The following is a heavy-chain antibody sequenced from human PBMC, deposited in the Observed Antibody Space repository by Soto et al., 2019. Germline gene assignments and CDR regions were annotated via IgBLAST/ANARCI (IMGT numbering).Heavy chain of an antibody. CDR3: ARRLDDRADEGFDV. D-gene: IGHD6-25*01. Sequence: QVHLVQSGAEVRKPGSSVKVSCKTSGATFSTYTIYWVRQAPGQGLEWMGRIIPLFGTTKYAQNFQDRVTITSEESTSTTYMDLSSLRAQGIAVYYCARRLDDRADEGFDVWGEGTAVTVSA. CDR2: IIPLFGTT. CDR1: GATFSTYT. J-gene: IGHJ3*01. V-gene: IGHV1-69*01.